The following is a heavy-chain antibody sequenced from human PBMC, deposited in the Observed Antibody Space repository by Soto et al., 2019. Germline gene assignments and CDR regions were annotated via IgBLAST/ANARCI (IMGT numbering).Heavy chain of an antibody. D-gene: IGHD5-18*01. J-gene: IGHJ4*02. Sequence: QVQLQESGAGLVKPSETLSLTCTVSGGSITGYYWTWIRQPQGKGLEWIGYVFYKGNTNYNSSLKRRVTISVDTAANQFSLRLSSVTAADTAVYYCARSGDSFGFTDYWGQGTLVTVSS. CDR2: VFYKGNT. V-gene: IGHV4-59*01. CDR1: GGSITGYY. CDR3: ARSGDSFGFTDY.